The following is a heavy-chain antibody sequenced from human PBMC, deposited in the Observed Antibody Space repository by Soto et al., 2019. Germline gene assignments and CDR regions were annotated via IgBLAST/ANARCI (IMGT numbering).Heavy chain of an antibody. CDR1: GGTFSSYA. CDR2: IIPIFGTA. Sequence: SVKVSCKASGGTFSSYAISWVRQAPGQGLEWMGGIIPIFGTANYAQKFQGRVTITADESTSTAYMELSSLRSEDTAVYYCARSWLNDYGDYVDHWFDPWGQGTLVTVSS. J-gene: IGHJ5*02. D-gene: IGHD4-17*01. CDR3: ARSWLNDYGDYVDHWFDP. V-gene: IGHV1-69*13.